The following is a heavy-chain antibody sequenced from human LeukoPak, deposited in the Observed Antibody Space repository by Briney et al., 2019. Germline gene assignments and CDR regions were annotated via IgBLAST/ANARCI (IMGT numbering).Heavy chain of an antibody. V-gene: IGHV3-30*02. J-gene: IGHJ4*02. Sequence: GGSLRLSCAASGFTFNSYGIHWVRQAPGKGLEWVAFIRFDGSNNYYADSVKGRFTISRDNSKNTLYLQMNSLRAEDTAVYYCADLWGGIVGATGGLDYWGQGTLVTVSS. CDR2: IRFDGSNN. CDR1: GFTFNSYG. D-gene: IGHD1-26*01. CDR3: ADLWGGIVGATGGLDY.